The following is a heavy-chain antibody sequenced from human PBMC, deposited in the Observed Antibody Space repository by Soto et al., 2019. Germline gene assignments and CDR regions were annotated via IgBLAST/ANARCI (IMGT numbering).Heavy chain of an antibody. CDR2: TIPILGIA. D-gene: IGHD2-2*01. V-gene: IGHV1-69*02. J-gene: IGHJ6*03. CDR3: AKAAAYCSSTSCYLAYYYYMDV. CDR1: GGTFSSYT. Sequence: GASVKVSCKASGGTFSSYTISWVRQAPGQGLGWMGRTIPILGIANYAQKFQGRVTITADKSTSTAYMELSSLGAEDTAVYYCAKAAAYCSSTSCYLAYYYYMDVWGKGTTVTVSS.